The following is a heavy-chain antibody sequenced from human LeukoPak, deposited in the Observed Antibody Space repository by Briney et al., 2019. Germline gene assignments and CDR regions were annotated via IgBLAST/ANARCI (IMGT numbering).Heavy chain of an antibody. D-gene: IGHD1-26*01. CDR3: ARHREGVLDI. CDR1: GGSISSYY. V-gene: IGHV4-59*08. CDR2: IYYSGST. J-gene: IGHJ3*02. Sequence: SETLSLTCTVSGGSISSYYWSWIRQPPGKGLGWIGYIYYSGSTNYNPSLRSRVTISIDTSKNQFSLKLSSVTAADTAVYYCARHREGVLDIWGQGTMVTVSS.